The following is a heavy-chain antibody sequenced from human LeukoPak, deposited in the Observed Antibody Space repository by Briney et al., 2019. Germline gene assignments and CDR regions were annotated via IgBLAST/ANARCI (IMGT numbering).Heavy chain of an antibody. Sequence: ASVKVSCKTSGNTFTDYYMHWVRQAPGQGLEWMGRISVYNGNTNYAQKLQGRVTMTTDTSTSTAYMELRSLRSDDTAVYYCARDSYYDSSGYYSGGLDYWGQGTLVTVSS. D-gene: IGHD3-22*01. CDR3: ARDSYYDSSGYYSGGLDY. CDR2: ISVYNGNT. V-gene: IGHV1-18*04. J-gene: IGHJ4*02. CDR1: GNTFTDYY.